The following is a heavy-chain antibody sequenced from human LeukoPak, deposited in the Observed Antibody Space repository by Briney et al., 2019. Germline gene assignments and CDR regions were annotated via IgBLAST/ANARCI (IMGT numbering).Heavy chain of an antibody. J-gene: IGHJ4*02. V-gene: IGHV3-23*01. Sequence: RAGRSLRISCAASGFTFGSYAMGVFRQAPGKWLEWFSATSGSGRSTYYADSVKGRFTTSRDNSKNTLYLQMNSLRAEDTAVYSCAKSRRFWRGPDYWGPGPLVTVSS. CDR1: GFTFGSYA. CDR3: AKSRRFWRGPDY. D-gene: IGHD3-3*01. CDR2: TSGSGRST.